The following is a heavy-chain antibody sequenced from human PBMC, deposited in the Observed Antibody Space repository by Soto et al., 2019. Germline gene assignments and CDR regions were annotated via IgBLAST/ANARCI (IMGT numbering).Heavy chain of an antibody. D-gene: IGHD3-10*01. V-gene: IGHV5-51*01. J-gene: IGHJ4*02. CDR2: IYPGDSDT. CDR3: ARLSVVRGVIITQIDY. Sequence: GESLKISCKGSGYSFTSYWIGWVRQMPGKGLEWMGIIYPGDSDTRYSPSFQGQVTISADKSISTAYLQWSSLKASDTAMYYCARLSVVRGVIITQIDYWGQGTLVTVSS. CDR1: GYSFTSYW.